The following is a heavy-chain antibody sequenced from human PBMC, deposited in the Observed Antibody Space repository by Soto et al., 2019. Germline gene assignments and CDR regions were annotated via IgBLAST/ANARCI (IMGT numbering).Heavy chain of an antibody. D-gene: IGHD3-3*01. CDR2: MNPNSGNT. CDR1: GYTFTSYD. CDR3: ARGGITIFGVVIGAFDI. Sequence: ASVKVSCKASGYTFTSYDINWVRLATGQGLEWMGWMNPNSGNTGYAQKFQGRVTMTRNTSISTAYMELSSLRSEDTAVYYCARGGITIFGVVIGAFDIWGQGTMVTVSS. V-gene: IGHV1-8*01. J-gene: IGHJ3*02.